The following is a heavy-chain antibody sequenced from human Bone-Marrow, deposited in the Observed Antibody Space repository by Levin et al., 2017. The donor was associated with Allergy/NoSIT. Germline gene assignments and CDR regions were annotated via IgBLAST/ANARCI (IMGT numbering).Heavy chain of an antibody. CDR2: IWYDGSNK. V-gene: IGHV3-33*01. CDR3: ARDMKFGVGLPPPGLDY. CDR1: GFTFSSYG. Sequence: PGGSLRLSCAASGFTFSSYGMHWVRQAPGKGLEWVAVIWYDGSNKYYADSVKGRFTISRDNSKNTLYLQMNSLRAEDTAVYYCARDMKFGVGLPPPGLDYWGQGTLVTVSS. D-gene: IGHD3-3*01. J-gene: IGHJ4*02.